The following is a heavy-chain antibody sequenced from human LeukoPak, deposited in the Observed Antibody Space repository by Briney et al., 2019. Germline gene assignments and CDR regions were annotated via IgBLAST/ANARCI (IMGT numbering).Heavy chain of an antibody. CDR1: GYSFTSYW. V-gene: IGHV5-10-1*01. CDR2: IDPSDSYT. Sequence: GESLKISCKGSGYSFTSYWISWVRQMPGKGLEWMGRIDPSDSYTNYSPSFQGHVTISADKSISTAYPQWSSLKASDTAMYYCVIKYYYYYGMDVWGQGTTVTVSS. J-gene: IGHJ6*02. CDR3: VIKYYYYYGMDV.